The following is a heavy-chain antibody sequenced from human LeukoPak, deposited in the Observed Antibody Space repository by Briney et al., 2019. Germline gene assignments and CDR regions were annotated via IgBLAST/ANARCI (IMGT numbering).Heavy chain of an antibody. CDR2: NSNNGGYT. J-gene: IGHJ4*02. CDR3: AKQLGYCSDGSCYFPY. V-gene: IGHV3-23*01. D-gene: IGHD2-15*01. CDR1: GFTFSSSA. Sequence: GGSLRLSCAASGFTFSSSAMSWVRQAPGKGLEWVSANSNNGGYTYYADSVQGRFTISRDNSKSTLCLQMNSLRAEDTAVYYCAKQLGYCSDGSCYFPYWGQGTLVTVSS.